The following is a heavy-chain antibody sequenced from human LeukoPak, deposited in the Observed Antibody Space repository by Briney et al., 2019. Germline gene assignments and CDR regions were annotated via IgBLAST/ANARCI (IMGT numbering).Heavy chain of an antibody. CDR2: ITWNSGRI. CDR3: AKDRTAYSYGSIDH. D-gene: IGHD5-18*01. CDR1: GFKYDDHA. Sequence: GGSLRLSCAASGFKYDDHAMHWVRQAPGKGLEWVSGITWNSGRIGYADSVKGRFTISRDNAKNSLYLQVNSLREEDTALYYCAKDRTAYSYGSIDHWRQGTLVTVSS. J-gene: IGHJ4*02. V-gene: IGHV3-9*01.